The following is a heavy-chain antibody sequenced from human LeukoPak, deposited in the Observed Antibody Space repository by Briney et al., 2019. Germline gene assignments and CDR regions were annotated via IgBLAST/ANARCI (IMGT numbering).Heavy chain of an antibody. CDR2: IYYSGST. CDR1: GDSISDYY. D-gene: IGHD2/OR15-2a*01. CDR3: ARELKVGNTGYYFDY. V-gene: IGHV4-59*01. J-gene: IGHJ4*02. Sequence: SETLSLTCTVSGDSISDYYWSWIRQSPGKGLEWIGYIYYSGSTNYNPSLKSRVTISVDTSKNRFSLKLNSVTAADTAVYYCARELKVGNTGYYFDYWGQGTLVTVSS.